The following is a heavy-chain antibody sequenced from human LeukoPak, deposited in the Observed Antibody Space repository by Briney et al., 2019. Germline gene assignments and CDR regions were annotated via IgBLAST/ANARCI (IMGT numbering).Heavy chain of an antibody. Sequence: QPGGSLRLSCAASGFTFSSYAMHWVRQAPGKGLEWVAVISYDGSNKYYADSVKGRFTISRDNSKNTLYLQMNSLRAEDTAVYYCARAPIAYCGGDCPWGTNWYFDLWGRGTLVTVSS. J-gene: IGHJ2*01. D-gene: IGHD2-21*01. CDR1: GFTFSSYA. V-gene: IGHV3-30-3*01. CDR3: ARAPIAYCGGDCPWGTNWYFDL. CDR2: ISYDGSNK.